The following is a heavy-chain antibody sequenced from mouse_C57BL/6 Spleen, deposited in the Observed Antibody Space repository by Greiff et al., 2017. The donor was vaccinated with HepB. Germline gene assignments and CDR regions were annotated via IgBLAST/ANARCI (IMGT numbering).Heavy chain of an antibody. V-gene: IGHV1-80*01. CDR1: GYAFSSYW. CDR3: ARGRIYYGSSWYFDV. CDR2: IYPGDGDT. D-gene: IGHD1-1*01. J-gene: IGHJ1*03. Sequence: SGAELVKPGASVKISCKASGYAFSSYWMNWVKQRPGKGLEWIGQIYPGDGDTNYNGKFKGKATLTADKSSSTAYMQLSSLTSEDSAVYFCARGRIYYGSSWYFDVWGTGTTVTVSS.